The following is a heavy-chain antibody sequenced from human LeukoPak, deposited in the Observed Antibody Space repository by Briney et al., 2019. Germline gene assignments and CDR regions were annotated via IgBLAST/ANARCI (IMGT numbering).Heavy chain of an antibody. Sequence: GGSLRLSCAASGFTFSDYYMSWIRQAPGKGLEWVSYISSSGSTIYYAGSVRGRFTISRDNAKNSLYLQMNSLRAEDTAVYYCARLKYSGSYPADYWGQGTLVTVSS. CDR3: ARLKYSGSYPADY. V-gene: IGHV3-11*01. J-gene: IGHJ4*02. CDR1: GFTFSDYY. CDR2: ISSSGSTI. D-gene: IGHD1-26*01.